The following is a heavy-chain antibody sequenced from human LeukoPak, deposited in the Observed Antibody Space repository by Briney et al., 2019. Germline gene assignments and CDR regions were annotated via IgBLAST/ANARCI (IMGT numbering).Heavy chain of an antibody. J-gene: IGHJ4*02. CDR3: ARDQGSGSYYPRFDY. CDR2: ISAYDGST. D-gene: IGHD3-10*01. Sequence: GASAKVSCKASGYSFTTYGISWVRQAPGQGLEWMGWISAYDGSTNYAQQFRGRVTLTIDTSTTTAYVELRSLRSDDTAIYYCARDQGSGSYYPRFDYWGQGALVTVSS. CDR1: GYSFTTYG. V-gene: IGHV1-18*01.